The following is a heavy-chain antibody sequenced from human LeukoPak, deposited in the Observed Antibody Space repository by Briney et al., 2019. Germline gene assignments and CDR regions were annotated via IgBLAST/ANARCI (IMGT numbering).Heavy chain of an antibody. J-gene: IGHJ4*02. CDR1: GGSISSYY. V-gene: IGHV4-4*07. CDR3: ASFSSGWGTFDY. D-gene: IGHD6-19*01. Sequence: SETLSLTCTVSGGSISSYYWSWLRQPAGKGLEGIGRIYTSGSTNYNPSLKSRVTMSVDTSKNQFSLKLSSVTAADTAVYYCASFSSGWGTFDYWGQGTLVTVSS. CDR2: IYTSGST.